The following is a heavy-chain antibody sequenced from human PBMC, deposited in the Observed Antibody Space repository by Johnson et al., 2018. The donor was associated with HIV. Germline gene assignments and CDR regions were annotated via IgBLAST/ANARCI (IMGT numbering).Heavy chain of an antibody. CDR1: GFTFSDYY. V-gene: IGHV3-11*01. CDR2: ISSSGSTI. D-gene: IGHD3-10*01. J-gene: IGHJ3*02. Sequence: QVQLVESGGGLVKPGGSLRLSCVASGFTFSDYYMTWIRQAPRKGLEWVSYISSSGSTIYYADSVKGRFTISRDNAKNSLYLQMNSLRAEDTALYYCARDRRYYGSGSYGVAFDIWGQGTMVTVSS. CDR3: ARDRRYYGSGSYGVAFDI.